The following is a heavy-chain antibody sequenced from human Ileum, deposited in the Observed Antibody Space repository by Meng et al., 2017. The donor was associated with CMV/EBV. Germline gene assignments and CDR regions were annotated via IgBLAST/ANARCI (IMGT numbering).Heavy chain of an antibody. CDR2: ISNTVNT. V-gene: IGHV4-30-4*08. D-gene: IGHD6-6*01. J-gene: IGHJ5*02. CDR3: VRSSSYNCFDP. CDR1: GGSVPWIHNY. Sequence: LQETPPPLVKPPQPPSLTSTAAGGSVPWIHNYWSWCLRHPRNDLQWFVYISNTVNTLCHPPFLNRVFISLDTSKNQFSLNPTSVTAPDTAVFYCVRSSSYNCFDPWGQGTLVTVSS.